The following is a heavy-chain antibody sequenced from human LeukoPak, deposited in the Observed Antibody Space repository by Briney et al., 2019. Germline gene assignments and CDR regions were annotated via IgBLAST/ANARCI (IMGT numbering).Heavy chain of an antibody. CDR1: GYTFTSYG. CDR2: ISAYNVNT. CDR3: ARIREDITIFGVVIIDYFDY. V-gene: IGHV1-18*01. J-gene: IGHJ4*02. Sequence: ASVKVSCKASGYTFTSYGISWVRQAPGQGLEWMGWISAYNVNTNYAQKLQGRVTMTTDTSTSTAYMELRSLRSDDTAVYYCARIREDITIFGVVIIDYFDYWGQGTLVTVSS. D-gene: IGHD3-3*01.